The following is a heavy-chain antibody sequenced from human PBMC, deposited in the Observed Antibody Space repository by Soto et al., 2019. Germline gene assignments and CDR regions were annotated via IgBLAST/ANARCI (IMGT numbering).Heavy chain of an antibody. J-gene: IGHJ3*02. CDR3: ARFVVDPCAFDI. CDR1: GGSISSGGYY. CDR2: IYYSGST. V-gene: IGHV4-31*03. D-gene: IGHD2-15*01. Sequence: SETLSLTCTVSGGSISSGGYYWSWIRQHPGKGLEWIGYIYYSGSTYYNPSLKSRVTISVDTSKNQFSLKLSSVTAADTAVYYCARFVVDPCAFDIWGQGTTVTVSS.